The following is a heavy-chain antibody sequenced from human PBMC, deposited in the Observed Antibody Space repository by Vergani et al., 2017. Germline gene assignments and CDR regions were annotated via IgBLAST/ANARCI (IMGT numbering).Heavy chain of an antibody. D-gene: IGHD2-2*01. CDR2: IYTSGST. V-gene: IGHV4-61*02. J-gene: IGHJ4*02. Sequence: QVQLQESGPGLVKPSQTLSLTCTVSGGSISSGSYYWSWIRQPAGKGLEWIGRIYTSGSTNYNPSLKSRVTISVDTSKNQFSLKLSSVTAADTAVYYCATIYCSSTSCLFDYWGQGTLVTVSS. CDR1: GGSISSGSYY. CDR3: ATIYCSSTSCLFDY.